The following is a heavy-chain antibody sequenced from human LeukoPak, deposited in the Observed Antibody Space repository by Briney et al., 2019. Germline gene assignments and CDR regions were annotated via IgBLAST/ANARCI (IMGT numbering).Heavy chain of an antibody. CDR3: ASEYCGGDCYSNFDY. CDR1: GGTFSSYA. J-gene: IGHJ4*02. CDR2: IIPILGIA. D-gene: IGHD2-21*02. Sequence: SVKVSCKASGGTFSSYAISWVRQAPGQGLEWMGRIIPILGIANYAQKFQGRVTITAGKPTSTAYMELSSLRSEDTAVYYCASEYCGGDCYSNFDYWGQGTLVTVSS. V-gene: IGHV1-69*04.